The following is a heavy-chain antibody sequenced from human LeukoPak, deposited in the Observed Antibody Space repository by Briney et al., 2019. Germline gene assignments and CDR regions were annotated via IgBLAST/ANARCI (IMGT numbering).Heavy chain of an antibody. D-gene: IGHD1-26*01. CDR3: AKAKLVSYFDY. CDR2: ISGSDDST. Sequence: GGSLRLSCAASGFTFSSYAMSWVRQAPGKGLEWVSTISGSDDSTYYGDSVKGRFTISRDNSKNTLYLQMNSLRAEDTAVYYCAKAKLVSYFDYWGQGTLVTVSS. V-gene: IGHV3-23*01. CDR1: GFTFSSYA. J-gene: IGHJ4*02.